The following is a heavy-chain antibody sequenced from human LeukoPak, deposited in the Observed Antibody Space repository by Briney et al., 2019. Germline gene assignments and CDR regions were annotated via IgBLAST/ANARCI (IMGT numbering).Heavy chain of an antibody. J-gene: IGHJ6*02. V-gene: IGHV1-24*01. CDR1: GYTLTELS. CDR3: ATRVTAVPRGYYYGMDV. CDR2: FDPEDGET. Sequence: GASVKVSCKVCGYTLTELSMPWVRQAPGKGLEWMGGFDPEDGETIYAQKFQGRVTMTEDTSTDTAYMELSSLRSEDTAVYYCATRVTAVPRGYYYGMDVWGQGTTVTVSS. D-gene: IGHD2-21*02.